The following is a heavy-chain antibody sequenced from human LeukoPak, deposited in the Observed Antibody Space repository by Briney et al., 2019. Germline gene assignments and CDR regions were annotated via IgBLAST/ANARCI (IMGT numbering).Heavy chain of an antibody. CDR1: GGSISSGGYS. D-gene: IGHD2-15*01. CDR3: ARVFCSGGSCYSSTRNWFDP. Sequence: SETLSLTCAVSGGSISSGGYSWSWIRQPPGKGLEWIGYIYHSGSTYYNPSLKSRVTISVDRSKNQFSLKLSSVTAADTAVYYCARVFCSGGSCYSSTRNWFDPWGQGTLVTVSS. J-gene: IGHJ5*02. CDR2: IYHSGST. V-gene: IGHV4-30-2*01.